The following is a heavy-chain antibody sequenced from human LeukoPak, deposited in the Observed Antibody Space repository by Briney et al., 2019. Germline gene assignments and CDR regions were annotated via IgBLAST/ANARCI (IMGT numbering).Heavy chain of an antibody. CDR2: IHYSGST. J-gene: IGHJ4*02. CDR3: AIILGGWELLPPDY. V-gene: IGHV4-39*01. D-gene: IGHD1-26*01. CDR1: GGSISSSSYY. Sequence: PSETLSLTCTVSGGSISSSSYYWGWIRQPPGKGLEWIGSIHYSGSTYYNPSLKSRVTISVDTSKNQFFLKLSSGPAAKTAVNYCAIILGGWELLPPDYWGRGTRVTVST.